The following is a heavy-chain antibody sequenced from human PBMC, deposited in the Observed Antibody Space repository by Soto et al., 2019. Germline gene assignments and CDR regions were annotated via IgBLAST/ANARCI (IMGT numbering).Heavy chain of an antibody. J-gene: IGHJ3*02. D-gene: IGHD5-12*01. CDR3: ARGAEREYSGYPVDI. CDR2: ISPILGIA. Sequence: QVQLVQSGAEVKKPGSSVKVSCKASGGTFSSYTISWVRQAPGQGLEWMGRISPILGIANYAQKFQGRVTITADKSTSTAYMELSSLRSEDTAVYYCARGAEREYSGYPVDIWGQGTMVTVTS. CDR1: GGTFSSYT. V-gene: IGHV1-69*02.